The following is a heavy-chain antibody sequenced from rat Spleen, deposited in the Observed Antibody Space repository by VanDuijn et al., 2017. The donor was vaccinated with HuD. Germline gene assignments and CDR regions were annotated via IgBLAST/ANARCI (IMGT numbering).Heavy chain of an antibody. V-gene: IGHV5S13*01. J-gene: IGHJ2*01. D-gene: IGHD1-1*01. CDR1: GFTFNNYW. Sequence: EVQLVESGGGLVQPGRSLKLSCLASGFTFNNYWMTWIRQAPTKGLEWVASISTGGGNTYYRDSVKGRFTISRDNAKNSQYLQMDSLRSEDTATYYCARHPISTVSYYFDYWGQGVMVTVSS. CDR2: ISTGGGNT. CDR3: ARHPISTVSYYFDY.